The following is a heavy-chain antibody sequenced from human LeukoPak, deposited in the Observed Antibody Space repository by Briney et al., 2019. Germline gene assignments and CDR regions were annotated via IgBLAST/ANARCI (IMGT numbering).Heavy chain of an antibody. CDR2: IWYDGSNK. CDR3: ARDGSYYDSGGYDY. D-gene: IGHD3-22*01. Sequence: RSLRLSCAASGFTFSSHGMHWVRQAPGKGLEWVAVIWYDGSNKYYADSVKGRFTISRDNSKNTLYLQMNSLRAEDTAVYYCARDGSYYDSGGYDYWGQGTLVTVSS. V-gene: IGHV3-33*01. J-gene: IGHJ4*02. CDR1: GFTFSSHG.